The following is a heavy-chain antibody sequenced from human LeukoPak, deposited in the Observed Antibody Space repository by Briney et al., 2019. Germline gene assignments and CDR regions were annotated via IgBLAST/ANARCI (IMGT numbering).Heavy chain of an antibody. V-gene: IGHV3-23*01. CDR1: GFTFSSYA. Sequence: GGSLRLSCAASGFTFSSYAMSWVRQAPGKGLEWVSTISARGDSTYYADSVKGRFTISRDNSRNTLYLQMNSLRAEDTAVYFCAKTVSGSHSYQGGDYWGQGTLVTVST. CDR3: AKTVSGSHSYQGGDY. CDR2: ISARGDST. D-gene: IGHD3-16*02. J-gene: IGHJ4*02.